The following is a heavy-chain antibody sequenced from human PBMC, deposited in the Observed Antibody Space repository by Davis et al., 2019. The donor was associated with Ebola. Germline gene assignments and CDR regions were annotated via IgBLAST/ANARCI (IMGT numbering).Heavy chain of an antibody. D-gene: IGHD4-17*01. CDR1: GFTFSSYG. V-gene: IGHV3-30*18. Sequence: PGGSLRLSCAASGFTFSSYGMHWVRQAPGKGLEWVAVISYDGSNKYYADSVKGRFTISRDNSKNTLYLQMNSLRAEDTAVYYCAKLGPTVTTRLAIDYWGQGTLVTVSS. J-gene: IGHJ4*02. CDR3: AKLGPTVTTRLAIDY. CDR2: ISYDGSNK.